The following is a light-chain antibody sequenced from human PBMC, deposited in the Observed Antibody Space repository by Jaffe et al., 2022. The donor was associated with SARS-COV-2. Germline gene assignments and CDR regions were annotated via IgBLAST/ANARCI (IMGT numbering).Light chain of an antibody. Sequence: QSALTQPASVSGSPGQSITISCTGTSTDVGNYNYVSWYQQHPGKAPKLMIYDVSNRPSGVSNRFSGAKSGNTASLTISGLQAEDEADYYCSSYTSDNTVIFGGGTKLTVL. CDR1: STDVGNYNY. CDR2: DVS. V-gene: IGLV2-14*01. J-gene: IGLJ2*01. CDR3: SSYTSDNTVI.